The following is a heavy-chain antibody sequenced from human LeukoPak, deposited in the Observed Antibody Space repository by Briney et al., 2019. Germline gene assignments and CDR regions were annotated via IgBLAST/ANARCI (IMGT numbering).Heavy chain of an antibody. D-gene: IGHD3-9*01. CDR3: ARGNDILTA. V-gene: IGHV3-21*01. Sequence: GGSLRLSCAASGFIFTTYTMNWVRQAPGKGLEWVSSVTHSSTYIFYAGSVKGRFTISRDNAKNSVYLQMNSLRAEDTAVYYRARGNDILTAWGQGTLVTVSS. CDR2: VTHSSTYI. J-gene: IGHJ4*02. CDR1: GFIFTTYT.